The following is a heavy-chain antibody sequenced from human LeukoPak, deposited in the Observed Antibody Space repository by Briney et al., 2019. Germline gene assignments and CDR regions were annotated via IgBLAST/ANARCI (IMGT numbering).Heavy chain of an antibody. CDR2: INHSGST. Sequence: SETLSLTCAVYGGSFSGYYWSWIRQPPGKGLEWIGEINHSGSTNYNPSLKSRVTISVDTSKNQFSLKLSSVTAADTAVYFCARGPYSYGSSGAFGIWGQGTMVTVSS. D-gene: IGHD3-22*01. J-gene: IGHJ3*02. CDR1: GGSFSGYY. CDR3: ARGPYSYGSSGAFGI. V-gene: IGHV4-34*01.